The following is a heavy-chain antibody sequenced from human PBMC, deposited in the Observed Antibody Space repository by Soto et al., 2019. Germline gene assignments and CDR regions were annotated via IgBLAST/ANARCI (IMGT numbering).Heavy chain of an antibody. CDR2: IYYSGST. J-gene: IGHJ6*02. V-gene: IGHV4-61*01. D-gene: IGHD6-19*01. CDR1: GGSVSSGRYY. Sequence: QVQLQESGPGLVKPSETLSLTCTVSGGSVSSGRYYWSWIRQPPGKGLEWDGYIYYSGSTNYNPSLKSRVTKSVYTPKNPCSLKLNSDTAADTAVYYCARGIEGWYQGRYYYGMDVWGQGTTVTVPS. CDR3: ARGIEGWYQGRYYYGMDV.